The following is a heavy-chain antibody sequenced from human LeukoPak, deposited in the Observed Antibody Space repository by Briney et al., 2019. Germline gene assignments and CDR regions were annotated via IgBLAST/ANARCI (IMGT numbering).Heavy chain of an antibody. CDR3: ARDPSSGGIAARFDY. Sequence: ASVTVSCKSSGYTFTSYYMHWVRQAPGQGLEWMGIINPSGGSTSYAQKFQGRVTMTRDTSTSTVYMELSSLRSEDTAVYYCARDPSSGGIAARFDYWGQGTLVTVSS. D-gene: IGHD6-6*01. CDR1: GYTFTSYY. CDR2: INPSGGST. J-gene: IGHJ4*02. V-gene: IGHV1-46*01.